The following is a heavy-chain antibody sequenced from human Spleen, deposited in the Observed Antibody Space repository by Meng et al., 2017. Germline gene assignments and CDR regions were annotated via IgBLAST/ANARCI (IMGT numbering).Heavy chain of an antibody. V-gene: IGHV4-34*01. D-gene: IGHD3-9*01. J-gene: IGHJ5*02. CDR3: ARCLGLRYFDWSRRGRFDP. CDR1: GGSFSGYY. CDR2: INHSGST. Sequence: VPRQQLGAGLLKPSETLSLTCAVYGGSFSGYYWSWIRQPPGKGLEWIGEINHSGSTNYNPSLKSRVTISVDTSKNQFSLKLSSVTAADTAVYYCARCLGLRYFDWSRRGRFDPWGQGTLVTVSS.